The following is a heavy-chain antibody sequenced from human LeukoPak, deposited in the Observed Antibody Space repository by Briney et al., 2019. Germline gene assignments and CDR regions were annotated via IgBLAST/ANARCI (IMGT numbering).Heavy chain of an antibody. CDR1: GFTFSSYA. CDR2: ISGSGGST. V-gene: IGHV3-23*01. J-gene: IGHJ4*02. Sequence: GGSLRLSCAASGFTFSSYAMSWVRQAPGKGLEWVSSISGSGGSTYYVDSVKGRFTISRDNSKNTLYLQMNSLRGEDTAVYYCAKRDSMGWYVAAGIDYWGQGTLVTVSS. D-gene: IGHD6-19*01. CDR3: AKRDSMGWYVAAGIDY.